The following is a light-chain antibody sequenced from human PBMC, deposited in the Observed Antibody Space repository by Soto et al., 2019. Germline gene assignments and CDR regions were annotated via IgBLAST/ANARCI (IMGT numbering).Light chain of an antibody. V-gene: IGKV3-11*01. CDR1: QTISTY. J-gene: IGKJ2*01. Sequence: EVVLTQSPATLSLSPGERATLSCRASQTISTYLAWYQQKHGQSPRLLISDASNRATGIPARFSGSGTGTDFTLTISSLEPEDFVVYYCQQRSNWPPTFGQGTKVDIK. CDR2: DAS. CDR3: QQRSNWPPT.